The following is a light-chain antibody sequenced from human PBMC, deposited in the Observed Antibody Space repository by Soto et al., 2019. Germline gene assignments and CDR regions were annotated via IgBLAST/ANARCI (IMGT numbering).Light chain of an antibody. CDR1: QSVSSN. V-gene: IGKV3D-15*01. CDR3: HQRQSWPRT. CDR2: GAS. J-gene: IGKJ1*01. Sequence: EIVMTQSPATLSVSPGERATLSCRASQSVSSNLAWYQQKPGQGPRLLIYGASSRATGTPDMFSGSGSGTDFTLTISDVQPEDFALYYCHQRQSWPRTFGQGTKVDIK.